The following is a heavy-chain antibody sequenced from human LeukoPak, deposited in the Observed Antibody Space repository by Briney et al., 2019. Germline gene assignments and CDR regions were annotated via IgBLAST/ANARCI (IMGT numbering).Heavy chain of an antibody. J-gene: IGHJ5*02. D-gene: IGHD3-10*01. Sequence: SETLSLTCTVSGGSISSYYWSWIRQPPGKGLERIGYIYYSGSTNYNPSLKSRVTISVDTSKNQFSLKLSSVTAADTAVYYCARANYYGSGSYWSWFDPWGQGTLVTVSS. V-gene: IGHV4-59*01. CDR3: ARANYYGSGSYWSWFDP. CDR1: GGSISSYY. CDR2: IYYSGST.